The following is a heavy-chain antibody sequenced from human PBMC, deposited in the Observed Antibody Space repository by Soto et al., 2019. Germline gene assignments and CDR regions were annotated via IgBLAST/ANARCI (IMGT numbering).Heavy chain of an antibody. CDR1: GYSFTSYW. CDR2: IDPSDSYT. Sequence: EESLKISCNGSGYSFTSYWISWVRQMPWKGLEWMGRIDPSDSYTNYSPSFQGHVTISADKSISTAYLQWSSLKASDTAMYYCARRRSSMVRGQNYYYYYGMDVWGQGTTVTVSS. V-gene: IGHV5-10-1*01. J-gene: IGHJ6*02. CDR3: ARRRSSMVRGQNYYYYYGMDV. D-gene: IGHD3-10*01.